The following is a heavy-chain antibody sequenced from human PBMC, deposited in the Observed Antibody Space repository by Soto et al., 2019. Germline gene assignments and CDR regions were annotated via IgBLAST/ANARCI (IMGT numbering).Heavy chain of an antibody. J-gene: IGHJ4*02. Sequence: GGSLRLSCAASGFNFDDFAMHWVRQAPGKGLEWVSIITWNSDTIGYADSVKGRFTISRDNAQNSLYLQMNSLRIEDTALYYCARASLWGGYVTFFDYWGQGTLVTVSS. D-gene: IGHD5-12*01. CDR3: ARASLWGGYVTFFDY. V-gene: IGHV3-9*01. CDR2: ITWNSDTI. CDR1: GFNFDDFA.